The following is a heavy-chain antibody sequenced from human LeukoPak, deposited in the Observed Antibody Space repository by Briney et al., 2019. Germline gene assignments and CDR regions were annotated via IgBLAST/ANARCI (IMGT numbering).Heavy chain of an antibody. Sequence: PSETLSLTCTVSGGSFSSDNYYWSWIRQPPGKGLEWIGYINYSGSTNSNPSLKSRVTISIDKSKNQFSLKLSSVTAADTAVYYCAAEVRNWFDPWGQGTLVTVSS. CDR2: INYSGST. V-gene: IGHV4-61*01. CDR3: AAEVRNWFDP. CDR1: GGSFSSDNYY. D-gene: IGHD3-10*01. J-gene: IGHJ5*02.